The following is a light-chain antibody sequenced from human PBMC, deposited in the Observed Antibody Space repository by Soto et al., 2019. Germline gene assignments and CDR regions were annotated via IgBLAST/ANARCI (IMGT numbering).Light chain of an antibody. Sequence: EIVLTQSPGTLSLSPGERATLSCRASQSVSSSYLAWYQQKPGQAPRLLIYGASTRATGIPDRFSGSGSGTDFTLTISRLEPEEFAVYYCQQFGSSPWTFGPGTKVEIK. CDR1: QSVSSSY. V-gene: IGKV3-20*01. CDR3: QQFGSSPWT. J-gene: IGKJ1*01. CDR2: GAS.